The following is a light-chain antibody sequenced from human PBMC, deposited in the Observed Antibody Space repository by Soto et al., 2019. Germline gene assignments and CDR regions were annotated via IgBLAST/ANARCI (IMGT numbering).Light chain of an antibody. J-gene: IGKJ1*01. CDR2: GAS. CDR1: QTISSNY. Sequence: ISLTHPPASVSLYTGERATLSCRATQTISSNYLAWYRQKPGQSPKLLIHGASTRATGIPDRFSGSGSGTDFTLTISRLEPEDFAVYYCLLYGSSRKTFGQGSKVDI. V-gene: IGKV3-20*01. CDR3: LLYGSSRKT.